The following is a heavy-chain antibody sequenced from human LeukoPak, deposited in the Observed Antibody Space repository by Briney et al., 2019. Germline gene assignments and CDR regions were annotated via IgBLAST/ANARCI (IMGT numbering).Heavy chain of an antibody. CDR3: AKSSLAHQGYYYGMDV. CDR1: KFTFSRYA. CDR2: ISGSGGST. J-gene: IGHJ6*02. Sequence: GGSLRLSCAASKFTFSRYAMSWVRQAPGKGLEWVSAISGSGGSTYYADSVKGRFTISRDNSKNTLYLQMNSLRADDTAVYYCAKSSLAHQGYYYGMDVWGQGTTVTVSS. V-gene: IGHV3-23*01.